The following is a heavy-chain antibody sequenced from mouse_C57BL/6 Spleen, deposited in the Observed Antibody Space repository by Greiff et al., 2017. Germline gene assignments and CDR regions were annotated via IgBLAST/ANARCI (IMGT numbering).Heavy chain of an antibody. CDR3: AKGEYGEDKDAMDY. CDR1: GFSLTSYG. J-gene: IGHJ4*01. D-gene: IGHD2-13*01. V-gene: IGHV2-4*01. Sequence: QVQLKESGPGLVQPSQSLSITCTVSGFSLTSYGVHWVRQPPGQGLEWLGVIWSGGSTDYNAAFISRLSFSKDNSTRQVFSKMNSLQAEDTAIYNRAKGEYGEDKDAMDYWGQGTSVTVSS. CDR2: IWSGGST.